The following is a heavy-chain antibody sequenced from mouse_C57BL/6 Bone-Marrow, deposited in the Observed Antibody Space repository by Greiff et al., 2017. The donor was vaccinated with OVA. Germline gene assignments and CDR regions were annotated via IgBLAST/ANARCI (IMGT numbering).Heavy chain of an antibody. Sequence: EVQGVESGGGLVKPGGSLKLSCAASGFTFSSYAMSWVRQTPEKRLEWVATISAGGSYTNYPDNVKGRFTISRDNAKNNLYLQMSHLKSEDTAMYYCARDWDYLYYFDYWGQGTTLTVSS. CDR1: GFTFSSYA. J-gene: IGHJ2*01. CDR3: ARDWDYLYYFDY. CDR2: ISAGGSYT. V-gene: IGHV5-4*01. D-gene: IGHD2-4*01.